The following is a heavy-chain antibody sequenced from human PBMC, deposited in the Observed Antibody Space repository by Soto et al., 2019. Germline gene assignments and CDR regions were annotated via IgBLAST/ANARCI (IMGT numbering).Heavy chain of an antibody. CDR2: IYYSGST. V-gene: IGHV4-31*03. Sequence: QVQLQESGPGLVKPSQTLSLTCTVPGGSISSGGYYWSWIRQHPGKGLEWIGYIYYSGSTYYNPSLKSRVTISVDTSKNQFSLKLSSVTAADTAVYYCARGIRGVISIIDYWGQGTLVTVSS. J-gene: IGHJ4*02. D-gene: IGHD3-10*01. CDR1: GGSISSGGYY. CDR3: ARGIRGVISIIDY.